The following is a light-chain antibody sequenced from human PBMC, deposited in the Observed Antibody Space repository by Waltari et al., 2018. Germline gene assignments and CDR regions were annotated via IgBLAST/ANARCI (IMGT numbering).Light chain of an antibody. Sequence: DIQMTQSPSSLSASVGDRVTLTCRASQRISMFLNWYQQKPGKAPNLLIYVASSLQRGVPSRFSGSGSGTDFTLTISSLHPEDFATYYCQQTYSTHLTFGGGTKVEIK. J-gene: IGKJ4*01. V-gene: IGKV1-39*01. CDR2: VAS. CDR1: QRISMF. CDR3: QQTYSTHLT.